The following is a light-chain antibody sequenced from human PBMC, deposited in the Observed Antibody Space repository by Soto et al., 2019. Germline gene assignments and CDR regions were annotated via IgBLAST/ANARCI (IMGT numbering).Light chain of an antibody. V-gene: IGKV3-20*01. CDR3: QQYGSSPPCT. CDR2: GAS. Sequence: EIVLTQSPGTLSLSPGERATLSCRASQSVSSSYLAWYQQKPGQAPRLLIYGASSRATGIPDRFSCSGSGTDFTLTISILEPEDFAVYYCQQYGSSPPCTFGQGTKLEIK. CDR1: QSVSSSY. J-gene: IGKJ2*02.